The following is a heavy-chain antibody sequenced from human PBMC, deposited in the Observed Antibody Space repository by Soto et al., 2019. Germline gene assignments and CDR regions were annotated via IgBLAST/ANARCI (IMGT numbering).Heavy chain of an antibody. CDR1: GGSISSSSYY. CDR3: ARLGNLGIVAPYGGY. V-gene: IGHV4-39*01. Sequence: SETLSLTCTVSGGSISSSSYYWGWIRQPPGKGLEWIGSIYYSGSTYYNPSLKSRVTISVDTSKNQFSLKLSSVTAADTAVYYCARLGNLGIVAPYGGYWGQGTLVTVSS. D-gene: IGHD5-12*01. J-gene: IGHJ4*02. CDR2: IYYSGST.